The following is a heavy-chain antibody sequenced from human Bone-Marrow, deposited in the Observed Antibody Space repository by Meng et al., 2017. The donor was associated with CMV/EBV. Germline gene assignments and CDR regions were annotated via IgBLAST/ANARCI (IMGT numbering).Heavy chain of an antibody. V-gene: IGHV4-59*01. D-gene: IGHD1-26*01. CDR3: ARGELYSHDAFEI. Sequence: SETLSLTCTVSGGSISSYYWSWIRQPPGKGLEWIGYIYYSGSTNYNPSLKSRVTISVDTSKNQFSLKLSSVTAADTAVYYCARGELYSHDAFEIWGQGTMVTVSS. CDR2: IYYSGST. J-gene: IGHJ3*02. CDR1: GGSISSYY.